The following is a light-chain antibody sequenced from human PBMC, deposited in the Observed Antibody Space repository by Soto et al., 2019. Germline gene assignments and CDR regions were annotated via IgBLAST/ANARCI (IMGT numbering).Light chain of an antibody. V-gene: IGLV1-44*01. CDR2: NNN. CDR1: DSNIGRNT. Sequence: QSLLTQPPSSSGSPGQRVTISCSGSDSNIGRNTVSWYLQLPGTAPKLLLSNNNKRPSGVPDRFSGSKSGTSASLAISGLQSEDVADYYCAPWGGTIYGFVFGSANQVT. CDR3: APWGGTIYGFV. J-gene: IGLJ1*01.